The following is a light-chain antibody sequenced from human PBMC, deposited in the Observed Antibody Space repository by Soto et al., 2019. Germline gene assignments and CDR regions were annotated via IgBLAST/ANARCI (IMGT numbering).Light chain of an antibody. J-gene: IGLJ3*02. CDR1: SSNIGSNT. Sequence: QSVLTQPPSASGTPGQRVTISCSGSSSNIGSNTVNWYQQLPGTAPKLLIYSNNQRPSGVPDRFSGSKSGTSASLAISGLQSEDEADYYCAAWDDSLNGLWVFGGGTQLTV. V-gene: IGLV1-44*01. CDR2: SNN. CDR3: AAWDDSLNGLWV.